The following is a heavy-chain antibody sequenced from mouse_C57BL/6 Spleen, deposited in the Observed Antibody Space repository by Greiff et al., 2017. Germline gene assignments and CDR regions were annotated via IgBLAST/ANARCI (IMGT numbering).Heavy chain of an antibody. CDR3: ARRETAQASGYAMDY. D-gene: IGHD3-2*02. Sequence: EVQVVESGGGLVKPGGSLKLSCAASGFTFSDYGMHWVRQAPEKGLEWVAYISSGSSTIYYADTVKGRFTISRDNAKNTLCLQMTSLRSEDTAMYYCARRETAQASGYAMDYWGQGTSVTVSS. V-gene: IGHV5-17*01. J-gene: IGHJ4*01. CDR2: ISSGSSTI. CDR1: GFTFSDYG.